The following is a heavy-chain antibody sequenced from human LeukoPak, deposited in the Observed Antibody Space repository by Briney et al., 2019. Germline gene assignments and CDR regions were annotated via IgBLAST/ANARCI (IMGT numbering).Heavy chain of an antibody. CDR3: ARGCSSTSCPNRTFDY. Sequence: SETLSLTCAVYGGSFSGYYWSWIRQPPGKGLEWIGEINHGGGTNYNPSLKSRVTISVDTSKNQFSLKLSSVTAADTAVYYCARGCSSTSCPNRTFDYWGQGTLDTVSS. D-gene: IGHD2-2*01. V-gene: IGHV4-34*01. CDR1: GGSFSGYY. CDR2: INHGGGT. J-gene: IGHJ4*02.